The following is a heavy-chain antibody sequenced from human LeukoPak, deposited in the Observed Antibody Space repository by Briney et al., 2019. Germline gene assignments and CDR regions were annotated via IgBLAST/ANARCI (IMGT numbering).Heavy chain of an antibody. CDR2: ISSSSSYI. J-gene: IGHJ4*02. CDR1: GFAFSSYS. V-gene: IGHV3-21*01. Sequence: GGSLRLSCAASGFAFSSYSMNWVRQAPGKGLEWVSSISSSSSYIYYADSMKGRFTISRDNAKNSLFLQMNSLRAEDTAVYYCARYSSSIYPEYWGQGTLVTVSS. D-gene: IGHD6-6*01. CDR3: ARYSSSIYPEY.